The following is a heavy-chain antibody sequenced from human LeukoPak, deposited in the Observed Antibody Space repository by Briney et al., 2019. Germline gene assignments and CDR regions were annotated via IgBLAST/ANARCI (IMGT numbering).Heavy chain of an antibody. CDR3: SMLMAVARNWFDP. J-gene: IGHJ5*02. CDR1: GGSISSYY. Sequence: SETLSLTCTVAGGSISSYYWSWIRQPPGKGLEWIGYIYYSGSTNYNPSLKSRVTISIDTSKNQFSLKLSSVTAADTAVYHCSMLMAVARNWFDPWAQGTLVTVSS. D-gene: IGHD6-19*01. V-gene: IGHV4-59*01. CDR2: IYYSGST.